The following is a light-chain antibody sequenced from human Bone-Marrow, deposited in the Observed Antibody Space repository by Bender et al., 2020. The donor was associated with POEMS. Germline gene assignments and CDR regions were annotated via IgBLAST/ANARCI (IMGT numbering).Light chain of an antibody. J-gene: IGLJ3*02. V-gene: IGLV3-21*02. CDR2: DDG. CDR1: NIGSQS. CDR3: QVWDISDRWV. Sequence: SYVLTQPPSVSVAPGQTASITCEGNNIGSQSVHWYQQKPGQAPVLAVYDDGDRPSGIPDRFSGSSSGKTATLTITRVEAGDEADYYCQVWDISDRWVFGGGTRLTVL.